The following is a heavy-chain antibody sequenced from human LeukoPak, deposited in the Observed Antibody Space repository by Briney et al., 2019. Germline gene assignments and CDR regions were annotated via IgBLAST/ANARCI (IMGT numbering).Heavy chain of an antibody. Sequence: GGSLRLSCEASGLTFSSYGMSWVRQAPGKGLQWVSAITGDGTTTYYADSVKGRFTISRDNAKRKLYLQMNSLRAEDTAVYYCARAIDWGQGTLVTVSS. CDR3: ARAID. CDR2: ITGDGTTT. V-gene: IGHV3-23*01. J-gene: IGHJ4*02. CDR1: GLTFSSYG.